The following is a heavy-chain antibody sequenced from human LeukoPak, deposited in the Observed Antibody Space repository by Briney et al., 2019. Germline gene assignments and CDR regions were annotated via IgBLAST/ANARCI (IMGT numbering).Heavy chain of an antibody. CDR2: NRSKAYGGTT. D-gene: IGHD6-13*01. CDR1: GFTFGDYA. J-gene: IGHJ6*03. V-gene: IGHV3-49*04. CDR3: TRLGISSSWYYYYYMDV. Sequence: GGSLRLSCTASGFTFGDYAMSWVRQAPGKGLEWVGFNRSKAYGGTTEYAASVKGRFTISRDDSKSIAYLQMNSLKTEDAAVYYCTRLGISSSWYYYYYMDVWGKGTTVTISS.